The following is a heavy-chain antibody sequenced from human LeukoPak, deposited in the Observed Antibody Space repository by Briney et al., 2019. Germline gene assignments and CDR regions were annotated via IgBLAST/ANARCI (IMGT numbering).Heavy chain of an antibody. CDR2: INTDGSST. D-gene: IGHD1-26*01. CDR1: GFTVHSNY. Sequence: TGGSLRLSCAASGFTVHSNYMSWVRQAPGKGLVWVSRINTDGSSTNYADSVKGRFTVSRDNAKNTLYLQMNSLRAEDTAVYYCARVIGWDEPFDIWGQGTMVTVSS. J-gene: IGHJ3*02. V-gene: IGHV3-74*01. CDR3: ARVIGWDEPFDI.